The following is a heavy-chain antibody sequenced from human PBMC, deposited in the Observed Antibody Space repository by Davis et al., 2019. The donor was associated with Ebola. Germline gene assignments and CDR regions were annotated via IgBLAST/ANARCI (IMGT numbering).Heavy chain of an antibody. V-gene: IGHV3-48*02. Sequence: GESLKISCAASGFTFSSYGMTWVRQAPGKGLEWLSYISKTSETIYYADSVKGRLTISRDNAKNSLYLQLNSLRDEGTAVYYCARAPALGRWLQLGSAFDLWGHGTMVTVSS. D-gene: IGHD5-24*01. J-gene: IGHJ3*01. CDR1: GFTFSSYG. CDR3: ARAPALGRWLQLGSAFDL. CDR2: ISKTSETI.